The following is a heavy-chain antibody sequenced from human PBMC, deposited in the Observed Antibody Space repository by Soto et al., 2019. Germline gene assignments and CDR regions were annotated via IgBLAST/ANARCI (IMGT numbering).Heavy chain of an antibody. CDR3: ARLGGQQKLVLIEDY. CDR1: GYTFTSYG. J-gene: IGHJ4*02. V-gene: IGHV1-18*01. D-gene: IGHD6-13*01. CDR2: ISAYNGNT. Sequence: ASVKVSCKASGYTFTSYGISWVRQAPGQGLEWMGWISAYNGNTYHAQKLQGRVTMTTDTSTSTAYMELRNLRSDDTAVYYCARLGGQQKLVLIEDYWGQGTLVTVSS.